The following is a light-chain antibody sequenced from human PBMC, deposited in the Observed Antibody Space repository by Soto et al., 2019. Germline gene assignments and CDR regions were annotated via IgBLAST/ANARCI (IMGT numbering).Light chain of an antibody. CDR1: LSVSTN. J-gene: IGKJ5*01. Sequence: IVMTQSPCTLSVSPGERATLSCMASLSVSTNLAWYRQKPGQAPRLLIYGASTRATGIPARFSGSGSVTEFTLTISSLQSEDFAGYYCQQYNNWPITYAQGTRLEIK. CDR2: GAS. CDR3: QQYNNWPIT. V-gene: IGKV3D-15*01.